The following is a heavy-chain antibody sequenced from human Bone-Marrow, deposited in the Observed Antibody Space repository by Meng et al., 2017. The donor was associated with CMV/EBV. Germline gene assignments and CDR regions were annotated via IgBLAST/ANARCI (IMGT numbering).Heavy chain of an antibody. D-gene: IGHD5-24*01. CDR1: GFTFSSYW. V-gene: IGHV3-7*01. J-gene: IGHJ6*02. CDR2: IKQDGSEK. Sequence: GESLKISCAASGFTFSSYWMSWVRQAPGKGLEWVANIKQDGSEKYYVDSVKGRFTISRDNAKNSLYLQMNSPRAEDTAVYYCARDPMATGYYYGMDVWGQGTTVTVSS. CDR3: ARDPMATGYYYGMDV.